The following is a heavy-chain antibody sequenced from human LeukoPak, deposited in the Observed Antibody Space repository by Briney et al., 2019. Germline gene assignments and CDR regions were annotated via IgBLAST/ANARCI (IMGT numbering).Heavy chain of an antibody. CDR2: INPSGGST. V-gene: IGHV1-46*01. D-gene: IGHD3-10*01. CDR3: ARDASIYGPSDY. Sequence: GASVKVSCKASGYTFTSYYMHWVRQAPGQGLEWMGIINPSGGSTSHAQKFQGRVTMTRDTSTSTVYMELSSLRSEDTAVYYCARDASIYGPSDYWGQGTLVTVSS. J-gene: IGHJ4*02. CDR1: GYTFTSYY.